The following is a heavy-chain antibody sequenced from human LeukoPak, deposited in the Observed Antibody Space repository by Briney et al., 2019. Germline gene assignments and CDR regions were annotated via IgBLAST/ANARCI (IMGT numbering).Heavy chain of an antibody. CDR1: GFTFSSYS. CDR3: ARVIPPDAFDI. J-gene: IGHJ3*02. CDR2: ISSSSSYI. Sequence: PGRSLRLSCAASGFTFSSYSMNWVRQAPGKGLEWVSSISSSSSYIYYADSVKGRFTTSRDNAKNSLYLQMNSLRAEDTAVYYCARVIPPDAFDIWGQGTMVTVSS. V-gene: IGHV3-21*01. D-gene: IGHD3-16*01.